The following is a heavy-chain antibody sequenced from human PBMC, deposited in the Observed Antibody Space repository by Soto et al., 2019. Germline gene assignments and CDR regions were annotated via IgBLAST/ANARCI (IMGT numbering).Heavy chain of an antibody. D-gene: IGHD2-8*01. Sequence: ASVKVSCKASGYTFTGYYMHWVRQAPGQGLEWMGWINPNSGGTNYAQKFQGWVTMTRDTSISTAYMELSRLRSDDTAVYYCAREAPLMVYAPSPYYYMDVWGKGTTVTVSS. CDR1: GYTFTGYY. CDR2: INPNSGGT. J-gene: IGHJ6*03. V-gene: IGHV1-2*04. CDR3: AREAPLMVYAPSPYYYMDV.